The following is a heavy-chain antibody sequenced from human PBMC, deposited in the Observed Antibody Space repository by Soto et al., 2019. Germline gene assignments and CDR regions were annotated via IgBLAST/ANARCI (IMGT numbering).Heavy chain of an antibody. CDR1: GGSISSSSYY. CDR2: IYYSGST. CDR3: ARLGGDWSVDY. J-gene: IGHJ4*02. Sequence: QLQLQESGPGLVKASETLPLTCTVSGGSISSSSYYWGWIRQPPGKGLEWIGSIYYSGSTSYNPSLERPLTIPTATSKNQFPLKLSPVTAADTAVYYCARLGGDWSVDYWGQGTLVTVSS. D-gene: IGHD2-21*02. V-gene: IGHV4-39*01.